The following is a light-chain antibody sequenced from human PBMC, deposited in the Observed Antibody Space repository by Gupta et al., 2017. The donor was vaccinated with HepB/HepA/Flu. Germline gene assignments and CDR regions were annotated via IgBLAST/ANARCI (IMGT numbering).Light chain of an antibody. CDR2: GAS. CDR1: PSVSSSY. Sequence: EIVLTQSPGTLSLFPGEKATLSCRASPSVSSSYLAWYRQKPGQAPRLLTYGASRGSGTVLTLTISRQEAEDFAVYYCQQYGSPVTFGQGPRLEIK. CDR3: QQYGSPVT. J-gene: IGKJ5*01. V-gene: IGKV3-20*01.